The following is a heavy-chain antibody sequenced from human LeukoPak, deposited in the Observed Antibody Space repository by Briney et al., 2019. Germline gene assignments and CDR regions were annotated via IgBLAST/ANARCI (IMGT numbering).Heavy chain of an antibody. D-gene: IGHD3-16*01. CDR1: GGSISSGGYS. CDR3: ASTDWDDYVFGY. V-gene: IGHV4-30-2*01. J-gene: IGHJ4*02. CDR2: IYHSGST. Sequence: SETLSLTCAVSGGSISSGGYSWSWIRQPPGKGLEWIGYIYHSGSTYYNPSLKSRVTISVDRSKNPFSLKLSSVTAADTAVYYCASTDWDDYVFGYWGQGTLVTVSS.